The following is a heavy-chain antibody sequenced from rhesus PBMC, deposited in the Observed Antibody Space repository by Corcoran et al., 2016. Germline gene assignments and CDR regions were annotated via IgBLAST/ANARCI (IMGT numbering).Heavy chain of an antibody. CDR2: ISYTGGST. Sequence: EVQLVESGGGLAKPGGSLRLSCAASGFSFSDYYMYWVGKAPGKGLGWFSGISYTGGSTYDAGSVKGRVTISRENAKNTLYLQMDSLRAEDTAVYYCARDLSGIAAAGLDYWGQGVLVTVSS. D-gene: IGHD6S26*01. J-gene: IGHJ4*01. V-gene: IGHV3S18*01. CDR3: ARDLSGIAAAGLDY. CDR1: GFSFSDYY.